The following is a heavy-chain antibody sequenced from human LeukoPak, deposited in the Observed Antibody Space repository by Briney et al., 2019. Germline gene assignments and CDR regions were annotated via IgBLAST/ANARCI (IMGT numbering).Heavy chain of an antibody. V-gene: IGHV4-4*02. D-gene: IGHD1-26*01. J-gene: IGHJ4*02. CDR3: VRDRGEFSYSHDY. Sequence: SETLSLTCAVSGASISSNWWNWVRQPPGKGLEWIGEIHHSGSANHSPSLKSRVTISLDTSENHFSLRLSSVTAADTAVYYCVRDRGEFSYSHDYWGQGTLVTVSS. CDR1: GASISSNW. CDR2: IHHSGSA.